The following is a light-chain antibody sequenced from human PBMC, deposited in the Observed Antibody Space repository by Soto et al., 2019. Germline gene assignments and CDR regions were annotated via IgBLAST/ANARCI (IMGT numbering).Light chain of an antibody. CDR3: SSYTSSSTRVV. V-gene: IGLV2-14*01. CDR1: SSDVGTYNF. CDR2: DVS. J-gene: IGLJ2*01. Sequence: QSVLTQPASVSGSPGQSITISCTGSSSDVGTYNFVSWYQRHPGKAPKLMIYDVSSRPSGVSHRFSGSKSGNTASLTISGLQAEDEADYYCSSYTSSSTRVVFGGGTKLTVL.